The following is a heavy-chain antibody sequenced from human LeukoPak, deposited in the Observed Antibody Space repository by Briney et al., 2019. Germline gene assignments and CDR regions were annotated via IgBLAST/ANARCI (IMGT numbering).Heavy chain of an antibody. J-gene: IGHJ4*02. CDR1: GGTFSSYA. D-gene: IGHD3-22*01. CDR2: IIPILGIA. CDR3: ASAPYYYDSSGYYIYYFDY. V-gene: IGHV1-69*04. Sequence: EASVKVSCKASGGTFSSYAISWVRQAPGQGLEWMGRIIPILGIANYAQKFQGRVTITADKSTSTAYMELSSLRSEDTAVYYCASAPYYYDSSGYYIYYFDYWGQGTLVTVSS.